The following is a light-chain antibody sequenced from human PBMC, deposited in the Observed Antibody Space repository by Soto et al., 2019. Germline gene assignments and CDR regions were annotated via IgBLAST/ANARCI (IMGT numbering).Light chain of an antibody. CDR2: DAS. Sequence: EIVLTQSPATLSLSPGERATLSCRASQSVSSYLAWYQQKPGQAPRLLIYDASNRATGIPARFSGSGSGTDFTLTISRLEPEDFEVYYCQQRSNWSITFGQGTRLEIK. J-gene: IGKJ5*01. CDR3: QQRSNWSIT. V-gene: IGKV3-11*01. CDR1: QSVSSY.